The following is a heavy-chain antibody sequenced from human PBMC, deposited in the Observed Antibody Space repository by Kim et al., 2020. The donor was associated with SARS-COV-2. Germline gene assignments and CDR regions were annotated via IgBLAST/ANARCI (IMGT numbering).Heavy chain of an antibody. CDR3: VRYGRGYGAVH. D-gene: IGHD3-16*01. Sequence: GGSLRLSCSASGFTFSDYAIHWVRRTPGMGLQYVSATTRDGDGSFYADSVKDRFTIFRDNSKNTLFLQMSGLRIEDTAIYYCVRYGRGYGAVHWGQGTLVSVS. CDR2: TTRDGDGS. V-gene: IGHV3-64D*06. CDR1: GFTFSDYA. J-gene: IGHJ4*02.